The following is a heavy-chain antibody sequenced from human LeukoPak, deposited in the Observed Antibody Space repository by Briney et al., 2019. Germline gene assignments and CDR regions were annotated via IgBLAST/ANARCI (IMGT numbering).Heavy chain of an antibody. CDR3: ARPSYSSGWYYLDY. CDR2: INAGNGNT. D-gene: IGHD6-19*01. CDR1: GYTFTSYA. Sequence: ASVKVSCKASGYTFTSYAMHWVRQAPGQRLEWMGWINAGNGNTKYSQKFQGRVAITRDTSASTAYMELSSLRSEDTAVYYCARPSYSSGWYYLDYWGQGTLVTVSS. V-gene: IGHV1-3*01. J-gene: IGHJ4*02.